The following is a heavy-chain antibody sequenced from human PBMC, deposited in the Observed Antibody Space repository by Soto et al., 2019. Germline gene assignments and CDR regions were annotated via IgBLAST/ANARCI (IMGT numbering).Heavy chain of an antibody. CDR3: ARQVPAAIRLGWFDP. CDR1: GGSISRSTYY. CDR2: IYYSGST. V-gene: IGHV4-39*01. Sequence: PSETLSLTCTVSGGSISRSTYYWGWIRQPPGKGLEWIGSIYYSGSTYYRPSLKSRVTISVDTSKNQFSLKFSSVTAADTAVYYCARQVPAAIRLGWFDPWGQGTLVTVSS. J-gene: IGHJ5*02. D-gene: IGHD2-2*02.